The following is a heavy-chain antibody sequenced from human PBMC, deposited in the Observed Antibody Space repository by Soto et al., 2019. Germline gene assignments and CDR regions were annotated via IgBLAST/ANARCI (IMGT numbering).Heavy chain of an antibody. Sequence: GGSLRLSCAASGFTFSNAWMSWVRQAPGKGLEWVGRIKSKTDGGTTDYAAPVKGRFTISRDDSKNTLYLQMNSLKTEDTAVYYCTTVVVADAGALDYWGQGTLVTVSS. CDR1: GFTFSNAW. D-gene: IGHD2-15*01. CDR3: TTVVVADAGALDY. J-gene: IGHJ4*02. V-gene: IGHV3-15*01. CDR2: IKSKTDGGTT.